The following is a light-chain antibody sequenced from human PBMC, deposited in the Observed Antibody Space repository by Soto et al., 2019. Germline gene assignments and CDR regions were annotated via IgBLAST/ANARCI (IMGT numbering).Light chain of an antibody. J-gene: IGKJ2*01. CDR2: KVS. V-gene: IGKV2-30*01. CDR3: MQGGHWPT. Sequence: DVLMTQSPLSLPVTLGQPASISCRSSQSLVSSNGNTYLNWFQQRPGQSPRRLVYKVSNRDSGVPDRFSGSGSGTDFTLNISRVEAEDVGVYYCMQGGHWPTFGQGTKLEIK. CDR1: QSLVSSNGNTY.